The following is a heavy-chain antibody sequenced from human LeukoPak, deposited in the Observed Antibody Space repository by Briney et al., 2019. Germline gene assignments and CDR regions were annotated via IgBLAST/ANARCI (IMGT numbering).Heavy chain of an antibody. CDR1: GFIFSDYY. CDR3: ARVRLYDISTLDY. D-gene: IGHD3-9*01. CDR2: IDSSGDVI. J-gene: IGHJ4*02. V-gene: IGHV3-11*04. Sequence: PGGSLRLSCAASGFIFSDYYMTWIRQAPGKGLEWLSYIDSSGDVIYYADSVKGRFTISRDNAKNSLYLQMNSLRAEDTAVYYCARVRLYDISTLDYRGQGTLVTVSS.